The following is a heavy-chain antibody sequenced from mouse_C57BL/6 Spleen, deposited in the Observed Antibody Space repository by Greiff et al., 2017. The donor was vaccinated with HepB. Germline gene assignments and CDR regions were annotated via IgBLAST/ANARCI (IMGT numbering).Heavy chain of an antibody. D-gene: IGHD1-1*01. CDR3: ATTVGANWYFDV. CDR2: IDPSDSYT. V-gene: IGHV1-69*01. Sequence: QVQLQQPGAELVMPGASVKLSCKASGYTFTSYWMHWVKQRPGQGLEWIGEIDPSDSYTNYNQKFKGKSTLTVDKSSSTAYMQLSSLTSEDSAVYYCATTVGANWYFDVWGTGTTVTVSS. CDR1: GYTFTSYW. J-gene: IGHJ1*03.